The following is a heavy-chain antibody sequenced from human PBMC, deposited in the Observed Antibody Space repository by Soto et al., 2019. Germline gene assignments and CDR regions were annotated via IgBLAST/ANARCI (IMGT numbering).Heavy chain of an antibody. CDR2: IKQDGSER. CDR1: GFTFSSHW. CDR3: AREDTSGLYVDV. J-gene: IGHJ4*01. Sequence: PGGSLRFSCAASGFTFSSHWMTWVRQAPGKGLEWVANIKQDGSERYYVDSVKGRFSISRDNAESLPYLQMTGLRAEDPAVYYCAREDTSGLYVDVWGQGTLVTVSS. V-gene: IGHV3-7*01.